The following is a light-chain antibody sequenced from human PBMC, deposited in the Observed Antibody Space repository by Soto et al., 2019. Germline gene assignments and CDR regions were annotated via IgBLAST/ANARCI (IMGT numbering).Light chain of an antibody. CDR3: HHRSKWPYT. V-gene: IGKV3-11*01. J-gene: IGKJ2*01. CDR1: QSVSSY. CDR2: DAS. Sequence: VLTQSPATLSLSPGERATLSCRASQSVSSYLAWYQQKPGQAPRLLIYDASNRAAGIPARFSGSGSGTDFTLTISSLAPEDLAVYYCHHRSKWPYTFGQGTKLEIK.